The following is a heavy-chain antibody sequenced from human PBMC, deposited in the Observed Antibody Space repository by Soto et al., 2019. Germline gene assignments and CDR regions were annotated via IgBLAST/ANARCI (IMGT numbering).Heavy chain of an antibody. J-gene: IGHJ5*01. CDR3: ATLVRPATMIRGVGYLDS. CDR1: GDSVSTGGYY. Sequence: PPSTPSPTCNVHGDSVSTGGYYRSWNRQHQAKSLECIGNIHYTGNTYYNPSLKSRVTMSVDTSKNKFSLKLNSVTAADTAVYYCATLVRPATMIRGVGYLDSWGQGILVTVSS. D-gene: IGHD3-10*01. CDR2: IHYTGNT. V-gene: IGHV4-31*03.